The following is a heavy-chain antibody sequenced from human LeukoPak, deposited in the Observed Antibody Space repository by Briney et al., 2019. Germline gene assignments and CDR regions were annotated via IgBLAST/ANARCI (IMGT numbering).Heavy chain of an antibody. D-gene: IGHD1-26*01. CDR1: GGSISSYY. CDR3: ARAGVGATLFDY. V-gene: IGHV4-59*01. J-gene: IGHJ4*02. CDR2: IYYSGST. Sequence: PSETLSLTCTVSGGSISSYYWSWIRQPPGKGLEWIGYIYYSGSTNYNPSLKSRVTISVDTSKNQFSLKLSSVTAADTAVYYCARAGVGATLFDYWGQGTLVTVSS.